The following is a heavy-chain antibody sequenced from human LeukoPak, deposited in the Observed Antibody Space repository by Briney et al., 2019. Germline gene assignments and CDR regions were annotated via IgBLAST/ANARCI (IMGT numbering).Heavy chain of an antibody. V-gene: IGHV4-59*01. CDR1: GGSISSYY. J-gene: IGHJ4*02. D-gene: IGHD3-3*01. CDR2: IYYSGST. Sequence: SETLSLTCTVSGGSISSYYWSWIRQPPGKGLEWIGYIYYSGSTNYNPSLKSRVTISVDTSKNQFSLKLSSVTAADTAVYYCARSLGYDFWSGWFCWGQGTLVTVSS. CDR3: ARSLGYDFWSGWFC.